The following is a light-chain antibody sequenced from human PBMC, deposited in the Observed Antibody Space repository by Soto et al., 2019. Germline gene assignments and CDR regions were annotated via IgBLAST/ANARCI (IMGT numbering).Light chain of an antibody. V-gene: IGLV2-14*01. Sequence: QSALTQPASVSGSPGQSITISCTGTSSDVGGYNYVSWYQQHPGKAPKLMIYDVSNRPSGVSNRFSGSKSGNTASLTISGVQAEAWAYYFRSSYTRSRTYVVFGRGTQLTVL. CDR1: SSDVGGYNY. CDR2: DVS. J-gene: IGLJ2*01. CDR3: SSYTRSRTYVV.